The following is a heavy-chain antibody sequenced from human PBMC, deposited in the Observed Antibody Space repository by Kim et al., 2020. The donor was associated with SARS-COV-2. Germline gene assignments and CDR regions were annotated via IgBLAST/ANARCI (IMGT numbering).Heavy chain of an antibody. J-gene: IGHJ4*02. D-gene: IGHD3-3*01. CDR3: AKDYDVWGGYSPDY. V-gene: IGHV3-33*06. Sequence: GTGKGRFTISRDNSTNTLYLQMNSLRAEDTAVYYCAKDYDVWGGYSPDYWGQGTLVTVSS.